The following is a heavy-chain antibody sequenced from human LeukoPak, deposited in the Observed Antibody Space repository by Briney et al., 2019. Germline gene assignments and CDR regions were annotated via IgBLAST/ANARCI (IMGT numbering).Heavy chain of an antibody. D-gene: IGHD3-22*01. J-gene: IGHJ3*02. Sequence: PGGSLRLSCAASGFTFSSYGMHWVRQAPGKGLEWVAVIWYDGSNKYYADSVKGRFTISRDNSKNTLYLQMNSLRAEDTAVYYCATNSDIYDSGGYYLQGAFDIWGQGTMVTVSS. V-gene: IGHV3-33*01. CDR3: ATNSDIYDSGGYYLQGAFDI. CDR2: IWYDGSNK. CDR1: GFTFSSYG.